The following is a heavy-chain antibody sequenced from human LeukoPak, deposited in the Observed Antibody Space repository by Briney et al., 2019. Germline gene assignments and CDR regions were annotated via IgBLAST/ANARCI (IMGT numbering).Heavy chain of an antibody. CDR2: IYYSGNT. CDR1: GGSISSYY. J-gene: IGHJ6*03. V-gene: IGHV4-59*01. D-gene: IGHD2-21*01. Sequence: KSSETLSLTCTVSGGSISSYYWSWIRQPPGKGLEWIGFIYYSGNTNYNPSFKSRVTISVDTSKNQFSLELTSVTAADTAVYYCARGDYYYYYYYIDVWGKGTTVTFSS. CDR3: ARGDYYYYYYYIDV.